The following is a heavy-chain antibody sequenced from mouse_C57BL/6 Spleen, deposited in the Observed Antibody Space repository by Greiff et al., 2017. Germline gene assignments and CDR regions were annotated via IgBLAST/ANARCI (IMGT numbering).Heavy chain of an antibody. CDR2: IDPETGGT. CDR1: GYTFTDYE. V-gene: IGHV1-15*01. CDR3: TRRRSGDY. J-gene: IGHJ2*01. Sequence: QVQLKQSGAELVRPGASVTLSCKASGYTFTDYEMHWVKQTPVHGLEWIGAIDPETGGTAYNQKFKGKAILTADKASSTAYMELRSLTSEDSAVYYCTRRRSGDYWGQGTTLTVSS.